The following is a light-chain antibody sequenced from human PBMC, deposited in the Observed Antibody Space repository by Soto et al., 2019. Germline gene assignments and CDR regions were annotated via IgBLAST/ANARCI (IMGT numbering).Light chain of an antibody. CDR1: SSDVGSYNR. CDR2: EVS. Sequence: QSALTQPPSVSGSPGQSVTISCTGTSSDVGSYNRVSWHQQPPGTAPKLMIYEVSNRPSGVPDRFSGSKSGNTASLTISGLQAEDESDYYCSSYTSSSTLVFGGGTKLTVL. V-gene: IGLV2-18*02. J-gene: IGLJ2*01. CDR3: SSYTSSSTLV.